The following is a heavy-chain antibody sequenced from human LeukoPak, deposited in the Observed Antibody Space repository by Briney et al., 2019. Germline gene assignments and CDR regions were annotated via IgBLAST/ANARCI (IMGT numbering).Heavy chain of an antibody. J-gene: IGHJ4*02. CDR3: ANDRYYYGSGSYAPFDY. CDR2: MNPNSGNT. Sequence: GASVKVSCKASGYTFTSYDINWVRQATGQGLEWMGWMNPNSGNTGYAQKFQGRVTMTRNTSISTAYMELSSLRSEDTAVYYCANDRYYYGSGSYAPFDYWGQGTLVTVSS. CDR1: GYTFTSYD. D-gene: IGHD3-10*01. V-gene: IGHV1-8*01.